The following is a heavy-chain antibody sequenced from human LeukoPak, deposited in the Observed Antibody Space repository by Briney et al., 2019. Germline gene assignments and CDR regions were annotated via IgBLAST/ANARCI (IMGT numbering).Heavy chain of an antibody. CDR3: ARGGYSGSLRDLVDY. Sequence: KPSETLSLTCAVYGGSFSGYYWSWIRQPPGKGLEWIGEINHSGSTYYNPSLKSRVTISVDRSKNQFSLKPSSVTAADTAVYYCARGGYSGSLRDLVDYWGQGTLVTVSS. D-gene: IGHD1-26*01. V-gene: IGHV4-34*01. CDR1: GGSFSGYY. J-gene: IGHJ4*02. CDR2: INHSGST.